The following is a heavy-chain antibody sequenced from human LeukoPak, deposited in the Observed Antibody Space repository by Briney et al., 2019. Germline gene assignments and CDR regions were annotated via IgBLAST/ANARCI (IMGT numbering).Heavy chain of an antibody. Sequence: SETLSLTCTVSGGSISSYYWGWIRQPPGKGLEWIGYIYYSGSTNYNPSLKSRVTISVDTSKNQFSLKLSSVTAADTAVYYCARIVVVPAALLNYYYYYGMDVWGQGTTVTVSS. V-gene: IGHV4-59*01. CDR1: GGSISSYY. D-gene: IGHD2-2*01. J-gene: IGHJ6*02. CDR2: IYYSGST. CDR3: ARIVVVPAALLNYYYYYGMDV.